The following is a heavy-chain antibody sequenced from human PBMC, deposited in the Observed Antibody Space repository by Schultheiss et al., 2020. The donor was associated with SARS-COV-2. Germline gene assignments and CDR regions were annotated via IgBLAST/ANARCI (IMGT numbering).Heavy chain of an antibody. CDR3: ARDLGIAAAGTYYYYGMDV. Sequence: SETLSLTCTVSGGSISSYYWSWIRQPAGKGLEWIGRIYTSGSTNYNPSLKSRVTMSVDTSKNQFSLKLSSVTAADTAVYYCARDLGIAAAGTYYYYGMDVWGQGTTVTVSS. V-gene: IGHV4-4*07. CDR2: IYTSGST. J-gene: IGHJ6*02. D-gene: IGHD6-13*01. CDR1: GGSISSYY.